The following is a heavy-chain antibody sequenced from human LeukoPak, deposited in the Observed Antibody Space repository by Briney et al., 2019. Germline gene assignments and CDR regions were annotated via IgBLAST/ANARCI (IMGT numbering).Heavy chain of an antibody. CDR3: ARELYYASSGYFDY. J-gene: IGHJ4*02. D-gene: IGHD3-22*01. V-gene: IGHV3-30*04. CDR1: GFTFSSYA. Sequence: GRSLRLSCAASGFTFSSYAMHWVRQAPGKGLEWVAVISYDGSNKYYADSVKGRFTISRDNSKNTLYLQMNSLRAEDTAVYYCARELYYASSGYFDYWGQGTLVAVSS. CDR2: ISYDGSNK.